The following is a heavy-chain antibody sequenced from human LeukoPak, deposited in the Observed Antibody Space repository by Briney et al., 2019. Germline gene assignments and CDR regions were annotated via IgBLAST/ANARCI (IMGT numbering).Heavy chain of an antibody. CDR3: ARGYCSSTSCYSPNYFDY. J-gene: IGHJ4*02. CDR2: INHSGST. D-gene: IGHD2-2*02. V-gene: IGHV4-34*01. Sequence: SETLSLTCAVYGGSFSGYYWSWIRQPPGKGLEGIGEINHSGSTNYNPSLTSRVTISVDTSKNQFSLKLSSVTAADTAVYYCARGYCSSTSCYSPNYFDYGGQGTLVTVSA. CDR1: GGSFSGYY.